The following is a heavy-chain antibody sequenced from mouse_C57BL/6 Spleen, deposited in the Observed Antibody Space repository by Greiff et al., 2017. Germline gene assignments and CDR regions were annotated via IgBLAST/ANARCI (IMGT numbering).Heavy chain of an antibody. J-gene: IGHJ3*01. CDR2: INPSNGGT. Sequence: QVQLQQSGTELVKPGASVKLSCKASGYTFTSYWMHWVKPRPGQGLEWIGNINPSNGGTNYNEKFKSKATLTVDKSSSTAYMQLSSLTSEDSAVYYCAREGAYYDYDSWCAYWGQGTLVTVSA. CDR3: AREGAYYDYDSWCAY. V-gene: IGHV1-53*01. D-gene: IGHD2-4*01. CDR1: GYTFTSYW.